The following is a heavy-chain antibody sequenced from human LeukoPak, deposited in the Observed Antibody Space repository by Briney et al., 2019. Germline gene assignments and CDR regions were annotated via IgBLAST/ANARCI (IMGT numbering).Heavy chain of an antibody. CDR1: GFTFSDAW. CDR3: TTERDGGSDY. Sequence: GGSLRLCCAASGFTFSDAWMSWVRQSPGKGLEWVGRIQSKTTGGTTDYAAPVKGRFTISRDYSKNTLYLQMNSLKTEDTAVYYCTTERDGGSDYWGQGTLVTVSS. V-gene: IGHV3-15*01. D-gene: IGHD4-23*01. CDR2: IQSKTTGGTT. J-gene: IGHJ4*02.